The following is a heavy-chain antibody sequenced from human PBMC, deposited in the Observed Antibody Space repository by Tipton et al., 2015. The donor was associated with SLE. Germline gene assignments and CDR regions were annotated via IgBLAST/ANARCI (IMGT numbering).Heavy chain of an antibody. J-gene: IGHJ4*02. D-gene: IGHD1-26*01. CDR2: VYSSGST. V-gene: IGHV4-4*07. Sequence: TLSLTCTVSGGSISGYYWSWIRQPAGKGLEWIGRVYSSGSTIYNPSIKSRITLSLDTSKNQFYLWVNSVTAADTAVYYCARGGGSYYDYWGQGTLVTVSS. CDR3: ARGGGSYYDY. CDR1: GGSISGYY.